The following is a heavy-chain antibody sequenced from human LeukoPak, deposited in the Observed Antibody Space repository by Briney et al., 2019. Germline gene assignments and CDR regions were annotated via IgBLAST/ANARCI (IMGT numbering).Heavy chain of an antibody. CDR3: ARRKDRSGWHFDY. CDR2: ISSSGSFI. V-gene: IGHV3-21*01. D-gene: IGHD6-19*01. Sequence: GGSLRLSCAASGFTFISYNMNWVRQAPGKGLEWVSSISSSGSFIYYADSVKGRFTISRDNAKNSLYLQMNSLRADDTAVYYCARRKDRSGWHFDYRGQGTLVTVSS. J-gene: IGHJ4*02. CDR1: GFTFISYN.